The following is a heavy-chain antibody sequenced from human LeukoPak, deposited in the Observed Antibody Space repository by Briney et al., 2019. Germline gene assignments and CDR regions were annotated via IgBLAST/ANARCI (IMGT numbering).Heavy chain of an antibody. J-gene: IGHJ6*03. CDR3: ARGLLRGVVITYYYYYYMDV. Sequence: ASVKVSCKASGYTFTSYDINWVRQATGQGLEWMGWMNPNSGNTGYAQKFQGRVTMTRNTSISTAYMELSSLRSEDTAVYYCARGLLRGVVITYYYYYYMDVWGTGTTVTVSS. CDR2: MNPNSGNT. V-gene: IGHV1-8*01. CDR1: GYTFTSYD. D-gene: IGHD3-22*01.